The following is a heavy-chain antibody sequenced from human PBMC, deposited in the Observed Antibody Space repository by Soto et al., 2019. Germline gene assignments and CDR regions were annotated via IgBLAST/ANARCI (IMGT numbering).Heavy chain of an antibody. Sequence: EVQLLESGGGLVQPGGSLRLSCAASGFTFSSYTMSWVRQAPGKGLYWVSTISGRGGTTYYADSGKGRFTISRDNSKNTLYLPRNSLRAEDTAVYYCAKDRYDSSGYFINGYWGQGTLVTVSS. CDR3: AKDRYDSSGYFINGY. CDR1: GFTFSSYT. CDR2: ISGRGGTT. D-gene: IGHD3-22*01. V-gene: IGHV3-23*01. J-gene: IGHJ4*02.